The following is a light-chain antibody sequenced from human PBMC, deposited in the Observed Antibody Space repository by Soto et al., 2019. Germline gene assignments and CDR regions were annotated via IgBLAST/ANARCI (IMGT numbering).Light chain of an antibody. CDR2: AAS. V-gene: IGKV1-39*01. Sequence: IHMTQSPSPLSASVGNRVTITCRASQSISSYLNWYQQKQGKAPKLLIYAASSLQSGVPSRFSGSGYGTDFNLTISSLQTEDFATYYCQQSYSTPLTFGGGTKVDIK. J-gene: IGKJ4*01. CDR3: QQSYSTPLT. CDR1: QSISSY.